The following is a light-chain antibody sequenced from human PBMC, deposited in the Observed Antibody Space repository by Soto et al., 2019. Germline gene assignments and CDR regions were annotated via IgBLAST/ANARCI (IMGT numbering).Light chain of an antibody. J-gene: IGKJ4*01. CDR1: QGIAPY. CDR3: QKYNSAPLT. Sequence: DVQMTQSPSSLSAFVGDRVTITCRASQGIAPYLAWFQQKPGKVPKLLIYATSTLQSGVPSRFSGSGSGTDFTLTINSLQPEDVGPYDCQKYNSAPLTFGGGTKVEIK. CDR2: ATS. V-gene: IGKV1-27*01.